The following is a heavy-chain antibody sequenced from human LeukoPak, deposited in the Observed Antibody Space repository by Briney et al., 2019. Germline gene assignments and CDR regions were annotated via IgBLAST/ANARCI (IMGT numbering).Heavy chain of an antibody. Sequence: GGSLRLSCAACGFTFSSYSMNWVRQAPGKGLEWVSSISSSSSYIYYADSVKGRFTISRDNAKNSLYLQMNSLRAEDTAVYYCAGGIGNYLPIDYWGQGTLVTVSS. J-gene: IGHJ4*02. V-gene: IGHV3-21*01. D-gene: IGHD4-11*01. CDR3: AGGIGNYLPIDY. CDR2: ISSSSSYI. CDR1: GFTFSSYS.